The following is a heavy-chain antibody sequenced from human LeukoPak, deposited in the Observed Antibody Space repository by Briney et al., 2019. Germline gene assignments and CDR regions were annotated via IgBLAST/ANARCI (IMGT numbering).Heavy chain of an antibody. Sequence: SETLSLTCAVYGGSFSGYYWSWIRQPPGKGLEWIGEINHSGSTNYNPSLKSRVTISVDTSKNQFSLKLSSVTAADTAVYYCATRDYGDYKYYFDYWGQGTLVTASS. CDR1: GGSFSGYY. CDR2: INHSGST. V-gene: IGHV4-34*01. CDR3: ATRDYGDYKYYFDY. D-gene: IGHD4-17*01. J-gene: IGHJ4*02.